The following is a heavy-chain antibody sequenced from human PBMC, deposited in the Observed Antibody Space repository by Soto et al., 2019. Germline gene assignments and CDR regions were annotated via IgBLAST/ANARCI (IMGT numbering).Heavy chain of an antibody. J-gene: IGHJ5*02. CDR2: MNNVGRT. V-gene: IGHV4-59*01. Sequence: QVQLQESGPGLVKPSETLSLTCTVSGASSTTYYWSWIRQPPGKGLEWIGYMNNVGRTNYNPSLKSRVTISLDTSKNQLSLKLSSVIAADTAVYYCARSYCLDSIRCNWLDPWGQGTLVTVSS. D-gene: IGHD2-15*01. CDR3: ARSYCLDSIRCNWLDP. CDR1: GASSTTYY.